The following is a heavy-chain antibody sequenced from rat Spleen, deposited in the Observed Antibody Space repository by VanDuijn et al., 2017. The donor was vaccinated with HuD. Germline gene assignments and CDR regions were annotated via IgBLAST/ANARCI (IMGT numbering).Heavy chain of an antibody. CDR1: GFTFNNYW. V-gene: IGHV5-31*01. CDR2: ITNTGGGNT. D-gene: IGHD1-2*01. CDR3: ARGDYSSPRGGY. J-gene: IGHJ2*01. Sequence: EVQLVESGGGLVQPGRSLKLSCVASGFTFNNYWMTWIRQAPGKGLEWVASITNTGGGNTYYRDSVKGRFTISRDNAKSTLYLQLDSLRSEDTATYSCARGDYSSPRGGYWGQGVMVTVSS.